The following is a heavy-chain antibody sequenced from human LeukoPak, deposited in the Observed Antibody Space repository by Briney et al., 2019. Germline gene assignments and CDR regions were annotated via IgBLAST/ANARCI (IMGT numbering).Heavy chain of an antibody. V-gene: IGHV3-23*01. D-gene: IGHD5-18*01. Sequence: GGSLRLSCAASGFTFSSYDMSWVRQAPGKGLEWVSVMSDGESTYYAGSVKGRVTISRDKTKNTMYLQMNCVRAEDTAVYYCAKGGVRGYSYGYLDYWGEGTLVAVSS. CDR3: AKGGVRGYSYGYLDY. CDR2: MSDGEST. J-gene: IGHJ4*02. CDR1: GFTFSSYD.